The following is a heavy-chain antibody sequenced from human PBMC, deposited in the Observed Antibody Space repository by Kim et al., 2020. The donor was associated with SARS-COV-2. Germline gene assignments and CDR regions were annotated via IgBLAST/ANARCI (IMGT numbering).Heavy chain of an antibody. J-gene: IGHJ5*02. CDR1: GYSFTSYW. D-gene: IGHD5-18*01. Sequence: GESLKISCKGSGYSFTSYWIGWVRQMPGKGLEWMGVIYPGDSDTRYSPSFQGQVTISADKAISTAYLQWSSLKASDTAMYYCARGWGHSYGPNWFDPWGQGTLVTVSS. CDR3: ARGWGHSYGPNWFDP. V-gene: IGHV5-51*03. CDR2: IYPGDSDT.